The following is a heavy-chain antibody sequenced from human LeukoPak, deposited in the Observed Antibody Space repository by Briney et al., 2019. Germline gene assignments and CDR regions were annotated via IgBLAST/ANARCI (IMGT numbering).Heavy chain of an antibody. D-gene: IGHD4-11*01. J-gene: IGHJ4*01. CDR2: IWSDGSNR. V-gene: IGHV3-33*01. Sequence: GGSLTLSCKASGFIFTHYGMHWVRQAPGKGLEWVAVIWSDGSNRFYADSVKGRFTISRDNSQNTVFLQMSSLRVEDSAIYYCARDAQRGFDYRNSLKYWGHGTRVAVSS. CDR3: ARDAQRGFDYRNSLKY. CDR1: GFIFTHYG.